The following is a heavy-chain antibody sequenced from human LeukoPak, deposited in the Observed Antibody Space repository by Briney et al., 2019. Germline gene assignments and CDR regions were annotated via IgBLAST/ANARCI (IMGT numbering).Heavy chain of an antibody. Sequence: PSETLSLTCTVSGVSISSYYWSWIRQPPGKGLEWIGYIYYSGSTNYNPSLKSRVTISVDTSKNQFPLKLSSVTAADTAVYYCARGYSSSWYLDGYYYGMDVWGQGTTVTVSS. CDR2: IYYSGST. CDR1: GVSISSYY. J-gene: IGHJ6*02. CDR3: ARGYSSSWYLDGYYYGMDV. D-gene: IGHD6-13*01. V-gene: IGHV4-59*01.